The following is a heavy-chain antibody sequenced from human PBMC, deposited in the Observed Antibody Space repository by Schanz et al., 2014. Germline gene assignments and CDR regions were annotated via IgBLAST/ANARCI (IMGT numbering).Heavy chain of an antibody. CDR1: GFTFSSFA. CDR2: MSGSGSTA. J-gene: IGHJ3*01. CDR3: ASSRTRYCSSTSCVPGAFDF. Sequence: QLLESGGGLVQPGGSLRLSCAASGFTFSSFAMSWVRQAPGKGLEWVSGMSGSGSTADYADSVKGRFTISRDNSRKTLYLQMNSLRVDDTAVYYCASSRTRYCSSTSCVPGAFDFWGQGTLVTVSS. D-gene: IGHD2-2*01. V-gene: IGHV3-23*01.